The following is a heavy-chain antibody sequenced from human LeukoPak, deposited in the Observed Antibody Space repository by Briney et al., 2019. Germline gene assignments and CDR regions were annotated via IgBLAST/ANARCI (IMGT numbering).Heavy chain of an antibody. CDR3: AREMGQQLEIDAFDI. CDR1: GGTFSSYA. V-gene: IGHV1-69*13. J-gene: IGHJ3*02. D-gene: IGHD6-13*01. Sequence: SVKVSCKASGGTFSSYAISWVRQAPGQGLEWMGGIIPIFGTANYAQKFQGRVTITADESTSTAYMELSSLRSEDTAVYYCAREMGQQLEIDAFDIWGQGTMVTVSS. CDR2: IIPIFGTA.